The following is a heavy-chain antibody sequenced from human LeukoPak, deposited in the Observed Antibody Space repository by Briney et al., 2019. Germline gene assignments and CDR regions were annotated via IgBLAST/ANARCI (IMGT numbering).Heavy chain of an antibody. CDR3: ARAPIWFGEYYFDY. Sequence: PGGSLRLSCAASGFTFSSYAMSWVRQAPGKGLEWVSAISGSGGSTYYADSVKGRFTISRDNSKNTLYLQMNSLRAEDTAVYYCARAPIWFGEYYFDYWGQGTLVTVSS. CDR1: GFTFSSYA. CDR2: ISGSGGST. V-gene: IGHV3-23*01. J-gene: IGHJ4*02. D-gene: IGHD3-10*01.